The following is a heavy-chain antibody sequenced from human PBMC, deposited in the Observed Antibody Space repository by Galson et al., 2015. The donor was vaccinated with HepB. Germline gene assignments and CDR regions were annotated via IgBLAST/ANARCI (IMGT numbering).Heavy chain of an antibody. V-gene: IGHV3-23*01. CDR2: MSGSGGST. CDR1: GFRFNNYA. Sequence: SLRLSCAASGFRFNNYALSWVRQAPGKGLEWVSGMSGSGGSTYYADSVKGRFTISRDNSKNTLWLQMSSLRAEDTAVYYCAKNPYYASNGYYSFDFWGQETRVTVSS. CDR3: AKNPYYASNGYYSFDF. D-gene: IGHD3-22*01. J-gene: IGHJ4*02.